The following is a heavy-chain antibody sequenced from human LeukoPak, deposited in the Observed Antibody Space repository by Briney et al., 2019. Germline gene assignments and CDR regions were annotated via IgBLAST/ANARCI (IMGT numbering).Heavy chain of an antibody. V-gene: IGHV6-1*01. CDR1: GYTLSTNSTT. D-gene: IGHD3-16*01. J-gene: IGHJ4*02. CDR3: ARGNGYPFDY. CDR2: TYDRSNLYN. Sequence: SQTLSLTCALSGYTLSTNSTTWNWLRQSPSRGLASLVRTYDRSNLYNDYAVAVKCRVTINKAVYKKQFCLQLNSVAAEDTAMYYCARGNGYPFDYWGQGTVVTVSS.